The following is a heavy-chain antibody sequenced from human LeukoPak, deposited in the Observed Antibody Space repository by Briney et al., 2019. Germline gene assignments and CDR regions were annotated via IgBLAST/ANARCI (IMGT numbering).Heavy chain of an antibody. V-gene: IGHV3-53*04. CDR2: IYSGGTT. D-gene: IGHD5-18*01. CDR3: ARVDTVMAYYFDL. Sequence: GGSLRLSCAASGFTVSTNCMTWVRQAPGKGLEWVSTIYSGGTTYYADSVMGRSTISRHNSRNTLYLQMNSLRAEDTAVYYCARVDTVMAYYFDLWGQGTLVTVSS. CDR1: GFTVSTNC. J-gene: IGHJ4*02.